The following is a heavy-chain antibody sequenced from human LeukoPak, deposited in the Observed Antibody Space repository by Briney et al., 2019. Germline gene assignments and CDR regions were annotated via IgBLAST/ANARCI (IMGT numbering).Heavy chain of an antibody. Sequence: GGSLRLSCAASGFTFSSYWMSWVRQAPGKGLEWVANIKQDGSEKYYVDSVKGRFTISRDNAKNSLYLQMSSLRAEDTAVYYCARDLVYYDILTGYRLDYWGQGTLVTVSS. V-gene: IGHV3-7*01. CDR3: ARDLVYYDILTGYRLDY. J-gene: IGHJ4*02. CDR1: GFTFSSYW. D-gene: IGHD3-9*01. CDR2: IKQDGSEK.